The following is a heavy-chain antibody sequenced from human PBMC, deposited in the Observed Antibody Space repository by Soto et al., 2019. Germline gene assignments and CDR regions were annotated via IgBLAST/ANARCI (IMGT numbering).Heavy chain of an antibody. CDR1: GFTFSNYW. Sequence: EVQLVESGGGLVQPGGSLRLSCAVSGFTFSNYWMHWVRQAPGKGLVWVSRLKSDGSGTMYADSVKGRLTISRDNAKNTAELEMDSSRGGGKAVYYCGRGGCEFHYGKGFPGRQWGQGTLGPLPS. CDR2: LKSDGSGT. J-gene: IGHJ4*02. D-gene: IGHD3-16*01. V-gene: IGHV3-74*03. CDR3: GRGGCEFHYGKGFPGRQ.